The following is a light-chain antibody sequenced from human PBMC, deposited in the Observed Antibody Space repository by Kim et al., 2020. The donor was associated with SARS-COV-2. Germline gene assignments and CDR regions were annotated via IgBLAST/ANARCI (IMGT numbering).Light chain of an antibody. CDR2: QDS. V-gene: IGLV3-1*01. CDR1: KVGDKY. Sequence: SVSPGQTASITCSGDKVGDKYACWYQQKPGQSPVLVIYQDSKRPSGIPERFSGSNSGNTATLTISGTQAMDEADYYCQAWDSSFWVFGGGTQLTVL. CDR3: QAWDSSFWV. J-gene: IGLJ3*02.